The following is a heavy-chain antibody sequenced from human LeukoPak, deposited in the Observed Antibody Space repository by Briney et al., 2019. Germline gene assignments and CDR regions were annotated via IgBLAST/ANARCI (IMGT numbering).Heavy chain of an antibody. CDR3: ASGSSPYYYYYMDV. J-gene: IGHJ6*03. CDR1: GGSFSGYY. D-gene: IGHD6-6*01. V-gene: IGHV4-34*01. CDR2: INHSGST. Sequence: PSETLSLTCAVYGGSFSGYYWSWIRQPPGKGLEWIGEINHSGSTNYNPSLKSRVTISVDTSKNQFSLKLSSVTAADTAVYYCASGSSPYYYYYMDVWGKGTTVTVSS.